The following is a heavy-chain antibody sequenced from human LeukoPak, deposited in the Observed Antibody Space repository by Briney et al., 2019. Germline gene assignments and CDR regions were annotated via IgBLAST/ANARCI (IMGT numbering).Heavy chain of an antibody. D-gene: IGHD3-10*01. Sequence: ASVNVSCKASGYTFTSYDINWVRQATGQGLEWMGWMNPNSGNTGCAQKFQGRVTMTRNTPISTAYMELSSLRSEDTAVYYCARDNHMVRGVIITSDYYYYMDVWGKGTTVTVSS. J-gene: IGHJ6*03. CDR1: GYTFTSYD. CDR3: ARDNHMVRGVIITSDYYYYMDV. V-gene: IGHV1-8*01. CDR2: MNPNSGNT.